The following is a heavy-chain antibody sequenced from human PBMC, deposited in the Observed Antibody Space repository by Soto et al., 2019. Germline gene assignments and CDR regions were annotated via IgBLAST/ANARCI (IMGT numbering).Heavy chain of an antibody. J-gene: IGHJ5*02. D-gene: IGHD3-9*01. V-gene: IGHV3-23*01. CDR2: ISGSGGST. CDR3: AKTTLTGFYPIPTGLAP. CDR1: GFTFYTYA. Sequence: SLRLSCAASGFTFYTYAMSWVRQAPGKGLEWASSISGSGGSTFYADSVKGRFTISRDNSKNTLYLQMNSLRAEDTAVYYCAKTTLTGFYPIPTGLAPGGQETPVTFPS.